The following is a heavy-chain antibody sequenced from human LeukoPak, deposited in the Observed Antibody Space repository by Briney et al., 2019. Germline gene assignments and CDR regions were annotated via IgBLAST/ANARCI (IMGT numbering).Heavy chain of an antibody. V-gene: IGHV1-24*01. CDR2: FDPEDGET. D-gene: IGHD2-8*01. Sequence: ASVKVSCKVSGYTLTELSMHWVRQAPGKGLEWMGGFDPEDGETIYAQKFQGRVTMTEDESTSTAYMELSSLRSEDTAVYYCARARCTNGVCYFSFDYWGQGTLVTVSS. CDR3: ARARCTNGVCYFSFDY. J-gene: IGHJ4*02. CDR1: GYTLTELS.